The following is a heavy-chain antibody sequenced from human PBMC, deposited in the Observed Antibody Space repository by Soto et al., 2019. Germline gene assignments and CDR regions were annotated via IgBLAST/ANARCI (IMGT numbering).Heavy chain of an antibody. CDR1: GGSISSGDYY. D-gene: IGHD3-22*01. CDR3: ARALSSGYYGHDYFDY. J-gene: IGHJ4*02. V-gene: IGHV4-30-4*01. Sequence: SETLSLTCTVSGGSISSGDYYWSWIRQPPGKGLEWIGYIYYSGSTYYNPSLKSRVTISVDTSKNQFSLKLSSVTAADTAVYYCARALSSGYYGHDYFDYWGQGTRVTVSS. CDR2: IYYSGST.